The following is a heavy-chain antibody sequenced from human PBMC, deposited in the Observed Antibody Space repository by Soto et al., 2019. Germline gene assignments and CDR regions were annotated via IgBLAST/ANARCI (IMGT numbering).Heavy chain of an antibody. CDR1: GGSISSGGYY. D-gene: IGHD6-13*01. V-gene: IGHV4-31*03. Sequence: SETLSLTCTVSGGSISSGGYYWSWIRQHPGKGLEWIGYIYYSGSTYYNPSLKSRVTISVDTSKNQFSLKLSSVTVADTAVYYCARGCIAATQFDYWGQGTLVTVSS. CDR3: ARGCIAATQFDY. J-gene: IGHJ4*02. CDR2: IYYSGST.